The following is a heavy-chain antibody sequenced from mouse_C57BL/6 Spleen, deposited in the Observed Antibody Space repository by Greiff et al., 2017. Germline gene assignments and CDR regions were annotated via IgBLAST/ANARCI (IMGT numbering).Heavy chain of an antibody. Sequence: PGAELARPGASVKLSCKASGYTFTSYTMHWVKQRPGQGLEWIGYINPSSGYTKYNQKFKDKATLTEDKSTSTAYIQLSSLTSGDSAVYYCARETTVVPFDYWGQGTTLTVSS. D-gene: IGHD1-1*01. V-gene: IGHV1-4*01. CDR1: GYTFTSYT. J-gene: IGHJ2*01. CDR3: ARETTVVPFDY. CDR2: INPSSGYT.